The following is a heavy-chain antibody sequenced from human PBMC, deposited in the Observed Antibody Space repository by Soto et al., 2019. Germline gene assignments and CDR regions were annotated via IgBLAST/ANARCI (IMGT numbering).Heavy chain of an antibody. D-gene: IGHD6-13*01. CDR3: AKAYVSSSRWFDP. J-gene: IGHJ5*02. Sequence: GGSLRLSCAASGFTFSSYGMHWVRQAPGKGLEWVAVISYDGSNKYYADSVKGRFTISRDNSKNTLYLQMNSLRAEDTAVYYCAKAYVSSSRWFDPWGQGTLVTVSS. CDR2: ISYDGSNK. CDR1: GFTFSSYG. V-gene: IGHV3-30*18.